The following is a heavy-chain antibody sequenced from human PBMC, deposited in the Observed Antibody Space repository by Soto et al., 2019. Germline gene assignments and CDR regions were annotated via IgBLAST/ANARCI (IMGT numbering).Heavy chain of an antibody. CDR3: ARKSSSTSYYYYYYYMDV. V-gene: IGHV4-59*08. CDR2: IYYSGST. Sequence: SETLSLTCTVSGGSISSYYWSWIRQPPGKGLEWIGYIYYSGSTNYNPSLKCRVTISVDTSKNQFSLKLSSVTAADTAVYYCARKSSSTSYYYYYYYMDVWGKGTTVTVSS. J-gene: IGHJ6*03. CDR1: GGSISSYY. D-gene: IGHD6-6*01.